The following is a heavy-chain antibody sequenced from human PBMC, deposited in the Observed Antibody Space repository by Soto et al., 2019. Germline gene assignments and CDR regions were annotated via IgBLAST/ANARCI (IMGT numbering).Heavy chain of an antibody. CDR3: ARGETAVDY. Sequence: QVQLVQSGAEVKKPGASVKVSCKASGYTFTSYGITWVRQAPGQGLEWMGWISAYNGNTNYAQKLQGRVTMPTDTSTSTAYRELRSLSSEDMAVYYCARGETAVDYWGQGTLVTVSS. V-gene: IGHV1-18*03. CDR1: GYTFTSYG. J-gene: IGHJ4*02. D-gene: IGHD4-4*01. CDR2: ISAYNGNT.